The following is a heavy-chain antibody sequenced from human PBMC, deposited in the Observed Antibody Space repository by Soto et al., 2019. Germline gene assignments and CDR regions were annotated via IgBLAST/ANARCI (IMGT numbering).Heavy chain of an antibody. CDR3: ARDLNLGAFDY. V-gene: IGHV3-48*01. J-gene: IGHJ4*02. CDR1: GFTSGSAFSSFS. CDR2: ISSSSSTI. Sequence: GGALRLPCAASGFTSGSAFSSFSMNWVRQAPGKGLEWVSYISSSSSTIYYADSVKGRFTISRDNAKNSLYLQMNSLRAEDTAVYYCARDLNLGAFDYWGQGP.